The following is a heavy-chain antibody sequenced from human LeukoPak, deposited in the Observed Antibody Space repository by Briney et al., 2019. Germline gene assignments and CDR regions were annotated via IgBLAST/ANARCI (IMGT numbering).Heavy chain of an antibody. Sequence: PRGSLRLSCAASGFTFSSYGMHWVRQAPGKVLEWVAFIRYDGSNKYYADSVKGRFTISRDNSKNTLYLQMNSLRAEDTAVYYCAREKGKECSGGSCYYYYYMDVWGKGTTVTVSS. CDR1: GFTFSSYG. CDR3: AREKGKECSGGSCYYYYYMDV. CDR2: IRYDGSNK. D-gene: IGHD2-15*01. J-gene: IGHJ6*03. V-gene: IGHV3-30*02.